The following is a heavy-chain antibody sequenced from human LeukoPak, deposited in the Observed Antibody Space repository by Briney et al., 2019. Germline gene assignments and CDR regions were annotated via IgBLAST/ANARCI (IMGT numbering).Heavy chain of an antibody. Sequence: GSLRLYCAASGFTFSSYEMNWVRQAPGKGLEWVSYISSSGSTIYYADSVKGRFTISRDNSKNTLYLQMNSLRADDTAVYHCAKGHSSSWSIFDYWDQGTLVTVSS. D-gene: IGHD6-13*01. CDR1: GFTFSSYE. CDR3: AKGHSSSWSIFDY. CDR2: ISSSGSTI. V-gene: IGHV3-48*03. J-gene: IGHJ4*02.